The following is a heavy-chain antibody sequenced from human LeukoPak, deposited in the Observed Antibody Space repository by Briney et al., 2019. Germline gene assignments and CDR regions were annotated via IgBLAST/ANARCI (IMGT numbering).Heavy chain of an antibody. CDR3: ASGLELDY. J-gene: IGHJ4*02. CDR1: GFTFSSYG. Sequence: GGSLRLSCAASGFTFSSYGMHWVRQAPGKGLEWVAVISNDGSNKHYGDSVKGRFTISRDNAKNSLYLQMNSLRAEDTAVYYCASGLELDYWGQGTLVTVSS. V-gene: IGHV3-30*03. CDR2: ISNDGSNK.